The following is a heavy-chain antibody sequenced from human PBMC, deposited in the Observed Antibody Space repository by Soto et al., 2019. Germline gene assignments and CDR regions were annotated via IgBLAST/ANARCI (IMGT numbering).Heavy chain of an antibody. CDR1: GFTFSSFA. CDR3: AGPGYSSQDY. Sequence: GSLRLSCAASGFTFSSFALGWVRQAPGKGLEWVSAISGSGDGTDYAASVKGRFTISRDNSKNTLYLQMNSLRAEDTAVYYCAGPGYSSQDYWGQGALVTVSS. CDR2: ISGSGDGT. J-gene: IGHJ4*02. V-gene: IGHV3-23*01. D-gene: IGHD5-18*01.